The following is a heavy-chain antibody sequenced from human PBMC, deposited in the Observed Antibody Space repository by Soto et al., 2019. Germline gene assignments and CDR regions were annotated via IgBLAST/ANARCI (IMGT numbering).Heavy chain of an antibody. Sequence: GGSLRLSCAASGFTFSSYAMSWVRQAPGKGLEWVSAISGSGGSTYYADSVKGRFTISRDNSKNTLYLQMNSLRAEDTAVYYCAKVPSCSWHYTYYYYYMDVWGKGTTVTVSS. CDR2: ISGSGGST. CDR3: AKVPSCSWHYTYYYYYMDV. V-gene: IGHV3-23*01. J-gene: IGHJ6*03. D-gene: IGHD6-13*01. CDR1: GFTFSSYA.